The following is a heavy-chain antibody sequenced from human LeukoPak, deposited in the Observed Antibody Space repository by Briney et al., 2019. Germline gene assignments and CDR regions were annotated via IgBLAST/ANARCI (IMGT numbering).Heavy chain of an antibody. D-gene: IGHD6-19*01. V-gene: IGHV3-72*01. CDR1: GFIFSDHY. J-gene: IGHJ4*02. CDR2: SRNRAHNFMT. Sequence: PGGSPRLSCAASGFIFSDHYIDWVRQTPQRGLEWLGRSRNRAHNFMTEYAASVKDRFSISRDDSQNSLFLQMTNLMTDDTAVYYCARGDGWSFDYWGQGSLVIVSS. CDR3: ARGDGWSFDY.